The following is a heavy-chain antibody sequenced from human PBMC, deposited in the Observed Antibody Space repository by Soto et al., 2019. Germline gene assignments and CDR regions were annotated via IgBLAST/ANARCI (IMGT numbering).Heavy chain of an antibody. V-gene: IGHV3-23*01. CDR1: GFTFTSYV. CDR3: AKDSNKYSSSLRGRYFDY. J-gene: IGHJ4*02. Sequence: EVQLLESGGGLVQRGGSQRLSCAASGFTFTSYVMSWVRQAPGKGLEWVAGISGGGSTAFYADSVKGRFTISRDKAKNTVVLKMDILRAEDTAIYYCAKDSNKYSSSLRGRYFDYWGQGTLVTVSS. CDR2: ISGGGSTA. D-gene: IGHD3-22*01.